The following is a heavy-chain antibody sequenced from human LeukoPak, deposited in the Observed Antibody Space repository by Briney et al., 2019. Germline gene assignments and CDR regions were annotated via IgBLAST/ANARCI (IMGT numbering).Heavy chain of an antibody. CDR1: GYTFISYD. V-gene: IGHV1-8*01. D-gene: IGHD1-14*01. CDR2: MNPNSGNT. J-gene: IGHJ1*01. CDR3: ARAAGLNQAEYFQH. Sequence: ASVKVSCKASGYTFISYDINWVRQATGQGLEWMGWMNPNSGNTGYAQKFQGRVTMTRNTSISTAYMELSSLRSEDTAVYYCARAAGLNQAEYFQHWGQGTLVTVSS.